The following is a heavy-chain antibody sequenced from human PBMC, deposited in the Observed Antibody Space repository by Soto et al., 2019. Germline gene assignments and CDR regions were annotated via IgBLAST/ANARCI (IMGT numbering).Heavy chain of an antibody. CDR3: ARGVVITTLFDY. Sequence: QLQLQESGPGLVKPSETLSLTCTVSGGSISSSSYYWGWIRQPPGKGLEWIGSIYYSGSTYYNPSLKSRVTISVDTSKNQFSLKLSSVTAADTAVYYCARGVVITTLFDYWGQGTLVTVSS. CDR2: IYYSGST. V-gene: IGHV4-39*01. D-gene: IGHD3-22*01. J-gene: IGHJ4*02. CDR1: GGSISSSSYY.